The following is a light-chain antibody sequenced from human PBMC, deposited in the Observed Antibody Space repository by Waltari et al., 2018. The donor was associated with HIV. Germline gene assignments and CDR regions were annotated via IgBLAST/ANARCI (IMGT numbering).Light chain of an antibody. J-gene: IGKJ2*01. CDR3: QQYFNTPYT. CDR1: QTLFDSANNRNY. Sequence: DIVMTQSPDTLTLSLGERATISCKSNQTLFDSANNRNYLAWYQQKPRQPPRLIIYGACRREPGVPDRFNGSGSVTDFSLTITSLQAEDVGVYYCQQYFNTPYTFGRGTKLEI. CDR2: GAC. V-gene: IGKV4-1*01.